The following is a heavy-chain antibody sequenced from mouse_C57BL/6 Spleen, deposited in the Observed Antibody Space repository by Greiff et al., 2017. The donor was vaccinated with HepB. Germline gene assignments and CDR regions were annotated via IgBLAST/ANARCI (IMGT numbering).Heavy chain of an antibody. CDR2: INPGSGGT. J-gene: IGHJ1*03. D-gene: IGHD1-1*01. CDR3: ARSGYYDSSRYFDV. CDR1: GYAFTNYL. V-gene: IGHV1-54*01. Sequence: VQLQQSGAELVRPGTSVKVSCKASGYAFTNYLIEWVKQRPGQGLEWIGVINPGSGGTNYNEKFKGKATLTADKSSSTAYMQLSSLTSEDSAVYFCARSGYYDSSRYFDVWGKGTTVTVSS.